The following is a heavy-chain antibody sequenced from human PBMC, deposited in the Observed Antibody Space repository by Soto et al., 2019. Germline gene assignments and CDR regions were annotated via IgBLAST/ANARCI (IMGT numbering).Heavy chain of an antibody. J-gene: IGHJ4*02. Sequence: SQTLSLTCAISGDSVSSNSAAWNWIRQSPSRGLEWLGRTYYRSKWYNDYAVSVKSRITINPDTSKNQFSLQLNSVTPEDTAVYYCAREYYGSGSYSSNQPYGYWGQGTLVTVSS. D-gene: IGHD3-10*01. CDR2: TYYRSKWYN. CDR1: GDSVSSNSAA. V-gene: IGHV6-1*01. CDR3: AREYYGSGSYSSNQPYGY.